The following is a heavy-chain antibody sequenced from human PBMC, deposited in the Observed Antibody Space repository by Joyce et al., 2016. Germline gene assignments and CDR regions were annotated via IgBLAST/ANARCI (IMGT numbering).Heavy chain of an antibody. V-gene: IGHV3-11*06. Sequence: QVQLVESGGGLVKPGGSLKLSCTASGFSFNGFLMAWLRQARGLGLWWLSYRSFTSGYSNYSDSVRGRFTISRDNTQNSLFLQMNSLTVDDTAIYYCAKVGATRPALYYFDHWGMGTPVTVSS. CDR3: AKVGATRPALYYFDH. D-gene: IGHD3-10*01. CDR1: GFSFNGFL. J-gene: IGHJ4*02. CDR2: RSFTSGYS.